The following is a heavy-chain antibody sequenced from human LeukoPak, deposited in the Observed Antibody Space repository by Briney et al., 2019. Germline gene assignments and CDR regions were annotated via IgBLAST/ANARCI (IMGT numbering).Heavy chain of an antibody. CDR2: IYHSGST. CDR3: AKADVDAYGMDV. V-gene: IGHV4-4*02. J-gene: IGHJ6*02. Sequence: SETLSLTCAVSGGSISSSNWWSWVRQPPGKGLEWIGEIYHSGSTNYNPSLKSRVTISVDKSKNQFSLKLSSVTAADTAAYYCAKADVDAYGMDVWGQGTTVTVSS. CDR1: GGSISSSNW. D-gene: IGHD5-12*01.